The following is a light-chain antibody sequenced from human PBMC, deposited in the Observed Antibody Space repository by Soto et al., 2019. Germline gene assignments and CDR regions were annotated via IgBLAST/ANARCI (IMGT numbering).Light chain of an antibody. Sequence: QSALTQPASVSGSPGQSITISCTGTSSDVGGYNYVSWYQQHPGKAPKLMIYEVSNRPSGVSNRFSGSKSGNTASLTISGLQAEDEADYYCSSYTSSSTRVFGTWTKGTGL. CDR3: SSYTSSSTRV. V-gene: IGLV2-14*01. CDR1: SSDVGGYNY. CDR2: EVS. J-gene: IGLJ1*01.